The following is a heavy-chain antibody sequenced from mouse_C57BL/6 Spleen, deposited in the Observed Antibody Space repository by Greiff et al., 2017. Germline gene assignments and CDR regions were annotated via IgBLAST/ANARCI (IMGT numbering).Heavy chain of an antibody. Sequence: EVKLEESGPGLVKPSQSLSLTCSVTGYSITSGYYWNWIRQFPGNKLEWMGYISYDGSNNYNPSLKNRISITRDTSKNQFFLKLNSVTTEDTATYYCARVNYYYGSSYWYFDVWGTGTTVTVAS. CDR3: ARVNYYYGSSYWYFDV. CDR1: GYSITSGYY. V-gene: IGHV3-6*01. CDR2: ISYDGSN. J-gene: IGHJ1*03. D-gene: IGHD1-1*01.